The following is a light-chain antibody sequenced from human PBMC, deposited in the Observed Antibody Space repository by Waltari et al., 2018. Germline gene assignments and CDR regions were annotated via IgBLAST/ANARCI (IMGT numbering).Light chain of an antibody. Sequence: IVLTQSPDTLSLSPGQRATLPCRASQTFNNNFLVWYQQKPGQAPRLLIHGASSRATGFPDRFSGSGSGTDFTLTISRLEPEDVAVYYCQQYDGSILTFGGGTKVEI. J-gene: IGKJ4*01. CDR3: QQYDGSILT. CDR1: QTFNNNF. CDR2: GAS. V-gene: IGKV3-20*01.